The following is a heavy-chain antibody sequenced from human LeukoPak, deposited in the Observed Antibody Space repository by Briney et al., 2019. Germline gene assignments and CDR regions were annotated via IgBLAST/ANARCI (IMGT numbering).Heavy chain of an antibody. CDR3: AKMGDCSTSCPPLPYYYYGMDV. J-gene: IGHJ6*04. CDR1: GFTFSSYA. V-gene: IGHV3-23*01. CDR2: ISGSGGST. D-gene: IGHD2-2*01. Sequence: PGGSLRLSCAASGFTFSSYAMSWVRQAPGKGLGWVSAISGSGGSTYYADSVKGRFTISRDNSKNTLYLQMNSLRAEDTAVYYCAKMGDCSTSCPPLPYYYYGMDVWGKGTTVTVSS.